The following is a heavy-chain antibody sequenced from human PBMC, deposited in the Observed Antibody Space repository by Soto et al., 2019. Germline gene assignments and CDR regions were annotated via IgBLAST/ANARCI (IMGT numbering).Heavy chain of an antibody. D-gene: IGHD2-21*02. J-gene: IGHJ2*01. CDR3: TRHALQYCGGDCYLLPYFDL. CDR2: IRSKANNYAT. CDR1: GFTFSGSA. Sequence: EVQLVESGGGLVQPGGSLKLSCAASGFTFSGSAMHWVRQASGKGLEWVGRIRSKANNYATAYAASVKGRFTISRADSKNTAYLRMNSLKTEDTAVYYCTRHALQYCGGDCYLLPYFDLWGRGTLVTVSS. V-gene: IGHV3-73*02.